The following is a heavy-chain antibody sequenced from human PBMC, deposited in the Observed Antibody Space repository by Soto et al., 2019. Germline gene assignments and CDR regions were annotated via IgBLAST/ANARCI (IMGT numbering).Heavy chain of an antibody. CDR1: GYTLTELS. Sequence: ASVKVSCKVSGYTLTELSMHWVRQAPGQGLEWMGWINPNSGGTNYAQKFQGRVTMTRDTSISTAYMELSRLRSDDTAVYYCARSVPGDTHTPAPSQYYYYGKEVWGQRTTVTVSS. CDR3: ARSVPGDTHTPAPSQYYYYGKEV. CDR2: INPNSGGT. D-gene: IGHD3-16*01. J-gene: IGHJ6*02. V-gene: IGHV1-2*02.